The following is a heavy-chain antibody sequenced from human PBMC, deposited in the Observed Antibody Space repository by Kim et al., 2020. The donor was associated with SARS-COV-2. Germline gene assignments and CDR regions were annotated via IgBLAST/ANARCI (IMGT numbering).Heavy chain of an antibody. CDR1: GFTFSMYW. D-gene: IGHD1-1*01. CDR3: VRDQRTGPSYFDY. Sequence: GGSLRLSCAASGFTFSMYWMTWVRQAPGKRPEWVANIKHDGSERFYVDSVKGRFTISRDNSKNSLYLQMNSLRAEDTALYYCVRDQRTGPSYFDYWGQGTLVAVSP. CDR2: IKHDGSER. J-gene: IGHJ4*02. V-gene: IGHV3-7*01.